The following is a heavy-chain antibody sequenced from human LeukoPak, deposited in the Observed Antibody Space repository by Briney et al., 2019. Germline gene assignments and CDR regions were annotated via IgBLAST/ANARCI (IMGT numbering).Heavy chain of an antibody. CDR2: IIPIFGTA. D-gene: IGHD1-26*01. CDR3: ARGKPGATLAFDI. Sequence: GASVKVSCKASGGTFSSYAISWVRQAPGQGLEWMGGIIPIFGTANYAQKFQGRVTITTGESTSTAYMELGSLRSEDTAVYYCARGKPGATLAFDIWGQGTMVTVSS. V-gene: IGHV1-69*05. J-gene: IGHJ3*02. CDR1: GGTFSSYA.